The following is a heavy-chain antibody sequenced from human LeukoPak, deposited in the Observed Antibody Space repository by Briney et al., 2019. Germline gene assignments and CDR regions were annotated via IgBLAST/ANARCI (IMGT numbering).Heavy chain of an antibody. D-gene: IGHD2-15*01. CDR1: GFTFSNYE. Sequence: GGSLRLSCAASGFTFSNYEMNWVRQAPGKGLEWVSYLSPSGGTIYYADSVRGRFTTSRDNAKNSLYLQMNSLRAEDTAVYYCARDMYCSGGSCYRGGAFDIWGQGTMVTVSS. CDR3: ARDMYCSGGSCYRGGAFDI. J-gene: IGHJ3*02. CDR2: LSPSGGTI. V-gene: IGHV3-48*03.